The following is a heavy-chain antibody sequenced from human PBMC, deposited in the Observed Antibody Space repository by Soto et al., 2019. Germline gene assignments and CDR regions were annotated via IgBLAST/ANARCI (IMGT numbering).Heavy chain of an antibody. J-gene: IGHJ6*03. Sequence: EASVKVSCKASGYTFTSYDINWVRQATGQGLEWMGWMNPNSGNTGYAQKFQGRVTMTRNTSISTAYMELSSLRSEDTAVYYCARGPYYDFWSGYYTWDYYYYMDVWGKGTTVTVSS. CDR1: GYTFTSYD. CDR3: ARGPYYDFWSGYYTWDYYYYMDV. CDR2: MNPNSGNT. D-gene: IGHD3-3*01. V-gene: IGHV1-8*01.